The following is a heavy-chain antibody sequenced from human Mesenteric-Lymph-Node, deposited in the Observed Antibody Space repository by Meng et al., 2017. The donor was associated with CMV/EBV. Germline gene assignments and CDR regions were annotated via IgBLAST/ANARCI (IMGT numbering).Heavy chain of an antibody. D-gene: IGHD1-26*01. V-gene: IGHV3-53*01. CDR3: ARQAVGTTRGGFDY. Sequence: GGSLRLSCAASGFIVSSNYMTWVRQPPGKGLEWVSVIYSAGSTYYADSVKGRFTISRDNSKNTLYLQMNSLRAEDTAVYYCARQAVGTTRGGFDYWGQGTLVTVSS. CDR1: GFIVSSNY. CDR2: IYSAGST. J-gene: IGHJ4*02.